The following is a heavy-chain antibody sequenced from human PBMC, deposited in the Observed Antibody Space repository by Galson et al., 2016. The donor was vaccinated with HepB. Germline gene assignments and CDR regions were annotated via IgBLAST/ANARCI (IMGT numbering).Heavy chain of an antibody. D-gene: IGHD6-25*01. V-gene: IGHV3-23*01. CDR3: SKDVSYSGYGPYHYFYGLDV. CDR2: ISGSGGST. J-gene: IGHJ6*04. Sequence: SLRLSCAASGLTFSSYAMNWVRQAPGEGLEWASSISGSGGSTYYADTVKGRFTITRDNSTNRLYLQMNSLRAEDKAIYYCSKDVSYSGYGPYHYFYGLDVWGKGTTVTVSS. CDR1: GLTFSSYA.